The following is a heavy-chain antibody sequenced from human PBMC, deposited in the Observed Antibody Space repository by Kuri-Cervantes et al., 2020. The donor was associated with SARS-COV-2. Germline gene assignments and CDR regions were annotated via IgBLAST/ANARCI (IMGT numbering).Heavy chain of an antibody. CDR1: GLSINNYD. J-gene: IGHJ4*02. Sequence: GESLKISCAVSGLSINNYDMHWVRQAQGKGPEWVAVISYEGSNKHYSDSVRGRFTISRDNAKNSLYLQMDSLRAEDSAVYYCARDQKIYDSTGQFDFWGQGTLVTVSS. V-gene: IGHV3-30*03. CDR3: ARDQKIYDSTGQFDF. D-gene: IGHD2-8*02. CDR2: ISYEGSNK.